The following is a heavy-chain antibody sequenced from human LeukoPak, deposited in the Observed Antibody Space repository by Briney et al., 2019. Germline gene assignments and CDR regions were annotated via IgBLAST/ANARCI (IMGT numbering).Heavy chain of an antibody. CDR2: ISSTSTTI. CDR3: AKGYSSSWDPFDY. D-gene: IGHD6-13*01. V-gene: IGHV3-48*02. J-gene: IGHJ4*02. CDR1: GFTFSTYS. Sequence: GGSLRLSCAASGFTFSTYSMNWVRQAPGKGLEWVSYISSTSTTIYYADSVKGRFTISRDNAKNSLYLQINSLRDEDTAVYYCAKGYSSSWDPFDYWGQGTLVTVSS.